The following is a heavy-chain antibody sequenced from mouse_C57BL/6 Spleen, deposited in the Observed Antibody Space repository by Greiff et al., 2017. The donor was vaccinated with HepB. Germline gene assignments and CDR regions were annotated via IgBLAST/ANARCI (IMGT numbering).Heavy chain of an antibody. J-gene: IGHJ1*03. V-gene: IGHV1-39*01. Sequence: VQLQQSGPELVNPGASVKISCKASGYSFTDYNMNWVKRSNGKSLEWIGVINPHYGTTSYNQKFKDKATLTVDQSSSTAYMQLNSLTSEDSAVYDWARSYYGSSPWYFDVWGTGTTVTVSS. D-gene: IGHD1-1*01. CDR3: ARSYYGSSPWYFDV. CDR1: GYSFTDYN. CDR2: INPHYGTT.